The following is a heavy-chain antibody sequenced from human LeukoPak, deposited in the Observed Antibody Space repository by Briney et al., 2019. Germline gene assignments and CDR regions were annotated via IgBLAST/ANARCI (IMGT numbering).Heavy chain of an antibody. CDR3: AKRMSTLRTFDY. Sequence: GGSLRLSCAASGFTFSDYYMSWIRQAPGEGLEWVSYISSSGSTIYYADSVKGRFTISRDNSVNTLYLQMNSLTAEDTAVYYCAKRMSTLRTFDYWGQGSLVTVSS. D-gene: IGHD5-24*01. J-gene: IGHJ4*02. V-gene: IGHV3-11*01. CDR1: GFTFSDYY. CDR2: ISSSGSTI.